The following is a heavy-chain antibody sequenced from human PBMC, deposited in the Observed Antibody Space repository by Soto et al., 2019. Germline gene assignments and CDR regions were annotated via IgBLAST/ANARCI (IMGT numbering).Heavy chain of an antibody. Sequence: PGGSLRLSCAASGFTFSTYAMQWVRQAPGKGLEWVAVVSSEGGTQFYADSVKGRFTISRDNSKNSLYPQMSSLTTEDAAIYYCARETYYSGHTIGNLDLWGRGTLVTVSS. CDR1: GFTFSTYA. CDR3: ARETYYSGHTIGNLDL. CDR2: VSSEGGTQ. D-gene: IGHD6-19*01. V-gene: IGHV3-30-3*01. J-gene: IGHJ2*01.